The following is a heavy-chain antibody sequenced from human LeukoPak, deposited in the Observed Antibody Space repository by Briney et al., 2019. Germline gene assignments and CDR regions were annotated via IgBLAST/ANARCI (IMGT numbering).Heavy chain of an antibody. CDR1: GFTFSSYD. J-gene: IGHJ3*02. CDR3: AKLPTIFGVADSFDI. D-gene: IGHD3-3*01. CDR2: ISDRGKT. Sequence: GGSLRLSCAGSGFTFSSYDMSWVRQAPGKGLEWISAISDRGKTDYADSVKGRFTISRDNSKNTLYLQLSSLRADDTAIYYCAKLPTIFGVADSFDIWGQGTLVTVSS. V-gene: IGHV3-23*01.